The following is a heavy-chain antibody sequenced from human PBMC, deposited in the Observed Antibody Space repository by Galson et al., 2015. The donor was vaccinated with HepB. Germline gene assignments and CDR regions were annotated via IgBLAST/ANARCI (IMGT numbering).Heavy chain of an antibody. CDR2: TYYGSKWYN. CDR1: GDSVSSNSAA. V-gene: IGHV6-1*01. J-gene: IGHJ6*02. D-gene: IGHD3-22*01. Sequence: CAISGDSVSSNSAAWNWIRQSPSRGLEWLGRTYYGSKWYNDYAVSVKSRITINPETSKNQFSLQLNSVTPEDTAVYYCARRRDSSGSIHYYYYYGMDVWGQGTTVTVSS. CDR3: ARRRDSSGSIHYYYYYGMDV.